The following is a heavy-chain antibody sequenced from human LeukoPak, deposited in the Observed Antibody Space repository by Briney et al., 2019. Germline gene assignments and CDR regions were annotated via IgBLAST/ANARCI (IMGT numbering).Heavy chain of an antibody. D-gene: IGHD6-13*01. V-gene: IGHV4-34*01. Sequence: SETLSLTCTVSGGSISSYYWSWIRQPPGKGLEWIGEINHSGSTNYNPSLKSRVTISVDTSKNQFSLKLSSVTAADTAVYYCARRVAAAGGYNWFDPWGQGTLVTVSS. CDR1: GGSISSYY. CDR2: INHSGST. J-gene: IGHJ5*02. CDR3: ARRVAAAGGYNWFDP.